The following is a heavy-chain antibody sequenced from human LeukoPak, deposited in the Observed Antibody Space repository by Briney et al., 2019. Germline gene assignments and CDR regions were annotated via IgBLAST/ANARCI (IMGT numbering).Heavy chain of an antibody. Sequence: ASVKVSCKASGYTFTSYALHWVRQAPGQRLEWMGWINDGNGNTKYSQKFQGRVTLTRDTSASTAYMELSSLRSEDTAVYYCARDPCSGGTCYIHPFDYWGQGALVTVSS. CDR1: GYTFTSYA. J-gene: IGHJ4*02. CDR2: INDGNGNT. CDR3: ARDPCSGGTCYIHPFDY. D-gene: IGHD2-15*01. V-gene: IGHV1-3*01.